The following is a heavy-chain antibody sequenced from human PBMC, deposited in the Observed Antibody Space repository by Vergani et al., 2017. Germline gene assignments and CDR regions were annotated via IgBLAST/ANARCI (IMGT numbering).Heavy chain of an antibody. D-gene: IGHD3-22*01. V-gene: IGHV2-26*01. Sequence: QVTLKESGPVLVKPTETLTLTCTVSGFSLSNARMGVSWIRQPPGKALEWLAHIFSNDEKSYSTSLKSRLTISKDTSKRQVVLTMTNMDPVDTATYYCARILGSSYYYDSSGYYDHWGQGTLVTVSS. CDR3: ARILGSSYYYDSSGYYDH. CDR1: GFSLSNARMG. J-gene: IGHJ5*02. CDR2: IFSNDEK.